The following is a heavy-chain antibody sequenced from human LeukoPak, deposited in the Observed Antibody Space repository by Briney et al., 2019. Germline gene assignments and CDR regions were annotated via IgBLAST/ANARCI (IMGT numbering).Heavy chain of an antibody. V-gene: IGHV3-48*03. D-gene: IGHD6-13*01. CDR1: GFTFSSYE. J-gene: IGHJ2*01. CDR3: ARLPGYSSSWYDWYFDL. Sequence: GGSLRLSCAASGFTFSSYEMNWVRQAPGKGLEWVSYISSSASTIYSADSVKGRFTISRDNAKNSLYLQMNSPRAEDTAVYYCARLPGYSSSWYDWYFDLWGRGTLVTVSS. CDR2: ISSSASTI.